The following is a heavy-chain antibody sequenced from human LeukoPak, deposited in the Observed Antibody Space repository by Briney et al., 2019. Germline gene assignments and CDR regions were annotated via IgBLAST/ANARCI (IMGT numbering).Heavy chain of an antibody. CDR2: IYHSGST. V-gene: IGHV4-4*02. J-gene: IGHJ4*02. CDR1: GGSISSSNW. Sequence: SETLSLTCAVSGGSISSSNWWSGVRQPPGKGLEWIGEIYHSGSTNYNPSLESRVTISVDKSKNQFSLKLSSVTAADTAVYYCARAEKWLDHFDYWGQGTLVTVSS. CDR3: ARAEKWLDHFDY. D-gene: IGHD6-19*01.